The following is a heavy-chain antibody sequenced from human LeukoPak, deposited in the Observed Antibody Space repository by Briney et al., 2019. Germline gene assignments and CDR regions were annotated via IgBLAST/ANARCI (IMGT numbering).Heavy chain of an antibody. CDR3: AKTRPLDSSSWSHGDY. Sequence: GGSLRLSCAASGFTFSNSPMSWVRQTPEKGLEWVSSISSDGDTTLYADSVKGRFTISRDTSKNTLYLEMNSLSAADTAVYYCAKTRPLDSSSWSHGDYWGQGTLVTVSS. J-gene: IGHJ4*02. CDR1: GFTFSNSP. V-gene: IGHV3-23*01. CDR2: ISSDGDTT. D-gene: IGHD6-13*01.